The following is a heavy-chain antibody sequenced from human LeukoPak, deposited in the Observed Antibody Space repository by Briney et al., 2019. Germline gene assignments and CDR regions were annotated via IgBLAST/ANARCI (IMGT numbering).Heavy chain of an antibody. CDR3: ARMGDIRGVIINEDY. CDR1: GYTFTSYG. J-gene: IGHJ4*02. Sequence: ASVKVSCKASGYTFTSYGISWVRQAPGQGLEWMRWISAYNGNTNYAQKLQGRVTMTTDTSTSTAYMELRSLRSDDTAVYYCARMGDIRGVIINEDYWGQGTLVTVSS. V-gene: IGHV1-18*01. CDR2: ISAYNGNT. D-gene: IGHD3-10*01.